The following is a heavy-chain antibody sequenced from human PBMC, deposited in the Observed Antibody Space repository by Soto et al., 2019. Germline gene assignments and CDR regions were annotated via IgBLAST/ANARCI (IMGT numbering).Heavy chain of an antibody. CDR1: GFTFSDYY. V-gene: IGHV3-11*06. CDR2: ISSSSSYT. D-gene: IGHD2-15*01. J-gene: IGHJ4*02. CDR3: AIGSIDSGLDY. Sequence: GGSLRLSCAASGFTFSDYYMSWIRQAPGKGLEWVSYISSSSSYTNYADSVKGRFTISRDNAKNSLYLQMNSLGAEETDVYYCAIGSIDSGLDYWGQGTMVTVSS.